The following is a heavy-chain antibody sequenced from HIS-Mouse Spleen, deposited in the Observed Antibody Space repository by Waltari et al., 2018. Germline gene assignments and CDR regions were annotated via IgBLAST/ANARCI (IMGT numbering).Heavy chain of an antibody. CDR3: ARASRDLLLPRYFDL. V-gene: IGHV3-30-3*01. CDR2: ISYDGSNK. Sequence: QVQLVESGGGVVQPGRSLSLSCAASGFPFGSYAMPWVRQAPGKGLEWVAVISYDGSNKYYADSVKGRFTISRDNSKNTLYLQMNSLRAEDTAVYYCARASRDLLLPRYFDLWGRGTLVTVSS. CDR1: GFPFGSYA. J-gene: IGHJ2*01.